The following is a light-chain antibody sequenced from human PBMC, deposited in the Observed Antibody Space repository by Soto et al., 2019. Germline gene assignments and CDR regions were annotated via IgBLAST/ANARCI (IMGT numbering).Light chain of an antibody. CDR2: GAS. J-gene: IGKJ4*01. V-gene: IGKV3-20*01. CDR3: QHYSCSLT. Sequence: EIVLPQSPGTLSLSPGERATLSCRASQSVSSSYLAWYQQKPGPAPRLLIYGASSRATGIPDRCSGSGSGKYFTLTISRLEHEDSAVYYCQHYSCSLTFGGGTKVEIK. CDR1: QSVSSSY.